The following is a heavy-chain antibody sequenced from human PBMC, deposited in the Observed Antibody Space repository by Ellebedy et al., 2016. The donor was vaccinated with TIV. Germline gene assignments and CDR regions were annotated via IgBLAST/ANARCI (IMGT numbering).Heavy chain of an antibody. V-gene: IGHV1-69*04. CDR3: AKDRLTGSGNSDAFDI. CDR1: GYTFTNYG. D-gene: IGHD1-26*01. CDR2: IIPILVVP. J-gene: IGHJ3*02. Sequence: SVKVSXXASGYTFTNYGISWVRQAPGQGLEWMGRIIPILVVPDYAQRFQGRVTITADRSTSTAYMELSSLRSEDTALYYCAKDRLTGSGNSDAFDIWGQGTMVTVSS.